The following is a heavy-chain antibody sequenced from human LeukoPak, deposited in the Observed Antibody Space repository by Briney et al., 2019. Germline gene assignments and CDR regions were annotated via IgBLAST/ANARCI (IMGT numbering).Heavy chain of an antibody. CDR3: SEGYFEPFDH. Sequence: SETLSLTCVVSGASVSSSHWNWIRQLPGKGLEWIGCLSYTGRTDYNPSLTSRVTISLDTSKNQVSLKLRSVTAADTAVYYCSEGYFEPFDHWGQGTLVTVSS. D-gene: IGHD2/OR15-2a*01. CDR2: LSYTGRT. J-gene: IGHJ4*02. CDR1: GASVSSSH. V-gene: IGHV4-59*02.